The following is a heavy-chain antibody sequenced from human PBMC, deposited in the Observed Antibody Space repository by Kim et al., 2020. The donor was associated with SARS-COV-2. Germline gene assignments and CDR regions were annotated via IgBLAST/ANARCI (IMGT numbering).Heavy chain of an antibody. CDR1: GYTFTSYY. CDR2: INPSGGST. Sequence: ASVKVSCKASGYTFTSYYLHWVRQAPGQGLEWMGIINPSGGSTTYTQKFQGRITMTRDTSTSTVYMELSSLKSEDTAVYYCARYGSGSVSAMDVWGQGTT. V-gene: IGHV1-46*01. J-gene: IGHJ6*02. D-gene: IGHD3-10*01. CDR3: ARYGSGSVSAMDV.